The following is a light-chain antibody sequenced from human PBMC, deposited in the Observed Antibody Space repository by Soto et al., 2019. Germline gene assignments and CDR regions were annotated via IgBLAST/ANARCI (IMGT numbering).Light chain of an antibody. J-gene: IGKJ2*01. CDR3: QQYYSYPPYT. CDR1: QGISSY. CDR2: TAS. Sequence: AIRMTQSPSSLSAFTGDRVTITCRASQGISSYLAWYQQKPGKAPKLLIYTASTLQSGVPSRFSGSGSGTDFNLTIRSLKSEDYVTYYCQQYYSYPPYTFGQGTKLEIK. V-gene: IGKV1-8*01.